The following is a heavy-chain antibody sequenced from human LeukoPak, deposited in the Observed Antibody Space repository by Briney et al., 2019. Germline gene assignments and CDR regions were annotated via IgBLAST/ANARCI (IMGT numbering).Heavy chain of an antibody. Sequence: GSLRLSCAASRFTFSSYSMNWVRQAPGKGLEWVSSISSSSSYIYYADSVKGRFTISRDNAKNSLYLQMNSLRAEDTAVYYCARDRRYYYDSSGYYFDAFDIWGQGTMVTVSS. J-gene: IGHJ3*02. CDR2: ISSSSSYI. D-gene: IGHD3-22*01. V-gene: IGHV3-21*01. CDR3: ARDRRYYYDSSGYYFDAFDI. CDR1: RFTFSSYS.